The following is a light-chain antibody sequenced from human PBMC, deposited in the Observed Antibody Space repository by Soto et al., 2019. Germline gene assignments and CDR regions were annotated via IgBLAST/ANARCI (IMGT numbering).Light chain of an antibody. CDR2: QTS. J-gene: IGKJ1*01. CDR3: QPYNWGT. Sequence: DIQMTQSPSTLSASVGDRVTITCRARQNIDSFMAWYQQKPGNPPKLLIYQTSNLGSKVPSRFSVSGSGTEFMLAINDLQRDDCATYYCQPYNWGTVGPGTKVEIK. CDR1: QNIDSF. V-gene: IGKV1-5*03.